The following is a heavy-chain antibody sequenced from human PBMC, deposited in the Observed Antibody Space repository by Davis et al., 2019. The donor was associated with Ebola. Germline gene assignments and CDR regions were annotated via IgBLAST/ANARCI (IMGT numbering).Heavy chain of an antibody. CDR2: ITSKAYGGKP. D-gene: IGHD6-6*01. CDR1: GFIFGDYA. J-gene: IGHJ6*02. V-gene: IGHV3-49*04. Sequence: GGSLRLSCRVSGFIFGDYALNWVRQAPGKGLEWVGFITSKAYGGKPAYAASVKGRFTISRDDSKSIAYLQMDSLKIADTAVYYCSRDLKQRPPSYYDGMDVWGQGTSVTVSS. CDR3: SRDLKQRPPSYYDGMDV.